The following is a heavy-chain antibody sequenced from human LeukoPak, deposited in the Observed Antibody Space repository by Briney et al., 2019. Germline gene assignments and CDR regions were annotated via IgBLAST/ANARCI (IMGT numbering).Heavy chain of an antibody. D-gene: IGHD3-22*01. Sequence: PSETLSLTCTVSGGSISSYYWSWIRQPPGKGVEWIGYIYYSGSTNYNPSLKSRVTISVDTSKNQFSLKLSSVTAADTAVYYCARLLSMYYYDSSGKTYYFDYWGQGTLVTVSS. CDR1: GGSISSYY. CDR2: IYYSGST. CDR3: ARLLSMYYYDSSGKTYYFDY. V-gene: IGHV4-59*12. J-gene: IGHJ4*02.